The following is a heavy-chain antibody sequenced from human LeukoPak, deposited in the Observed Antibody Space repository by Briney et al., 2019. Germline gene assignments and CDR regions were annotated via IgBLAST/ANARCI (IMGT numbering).Heavy chain of an antibody. CDR1: GFTFSSYA. V-gene: IGHV3-23*01. CDR3: AKVSIYYYDSSGFDY. D-gene: IGHD3-22*01. Sequence: GGSLRLSCAASGFTFSSYAMSWVRQAPGKGLEWVSAISGSGGSTYYADSVRGRFTISRDNSKNTLYLQMNSLRAEDTAVYYCAKVSIYYYDSSGFDYWGQGTLVTVSS. J-gene: IGHJ4*02. CDR2: ISGSGGST.